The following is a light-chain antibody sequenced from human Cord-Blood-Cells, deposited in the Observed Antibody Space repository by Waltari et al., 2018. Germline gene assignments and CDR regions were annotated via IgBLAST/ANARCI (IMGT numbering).Light chain of an antibody. V-gene: IGKV1-39*01. CDR1: QSISSY. Sequence: DIQMTQSPSSLSASVGDRVTITCRASQSISSYLNWYQQKPGKAPKLLLYATSSLQRGGPSRFSGSGSGTDFTLTISSLQPEDFATYYCQQSYSTPWTFGQGTKVEIK. CDR3: QQSYSTPWT. J-gene: IGKJ1*01. CDR2: ATS.